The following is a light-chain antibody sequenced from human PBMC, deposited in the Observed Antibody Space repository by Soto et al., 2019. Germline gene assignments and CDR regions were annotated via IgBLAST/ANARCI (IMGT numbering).Light chain of an antibody. Sequence: DIQMTQSPLSLSASVGDRVTITCRSSQNILTYLNWYQQRPGGAPRFLIYAASNLQDGVPSRFSASESGTEFTLTISSLQPEDFATYYCQQSYSVPLTFGQGTKLEMK. J-gene: IGKJ2*01. V-gene: IGKV1-39*01. CDR1: QNILTY. CDR3: QQSYSVPLT. CDR2: AAS.